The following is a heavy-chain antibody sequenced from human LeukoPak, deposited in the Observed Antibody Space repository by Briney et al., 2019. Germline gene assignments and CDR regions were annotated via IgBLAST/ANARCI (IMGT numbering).Heavy chain of an antibody. CDR2: ISGSDGST. CDR1: GFTFSSYT. V-gene: IGHV3-23*01. CDR3: AKDLYGDYHPDY. J-gene: IGHJ4*02. D-gene: IGHD4-17*01. Sequence: GGSLRLSCAASGFTFSSYTMTWVRQAPGKGLEWVSTISGSDGSTYYADSVKGRFTISRDNSKNTLYLQMNSLRAEDTALYYCAKDLYGDYHPDYWGQGTLVTVSS.